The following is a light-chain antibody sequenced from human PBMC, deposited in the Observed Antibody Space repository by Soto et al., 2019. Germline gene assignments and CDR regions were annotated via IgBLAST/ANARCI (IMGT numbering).Light chain of an antibody. Sequence: DIQLTQSPSTLSASVGDRVTITCRASQSVTDWLAWYQQKPGKAPKLLIYDASSLQIGVPSRFSGSGSGTEFSLTISSLQPDDFATYYCQQYYRSCTFGQGTKVEIK. CDR2: DAS. V-gene: IGKV1-5*01. CDR3: QQYYRSCT. J-gene: IGKJ2*02. CDR1: QSVTDW.